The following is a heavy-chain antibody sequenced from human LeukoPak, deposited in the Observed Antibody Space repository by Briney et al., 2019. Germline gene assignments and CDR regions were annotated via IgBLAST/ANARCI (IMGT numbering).Heavy chain of an antibody. J-gene: IGHJ4*02. CDR1: GFTFDDYA. CDR3: ARDRYSSSWTFTKLFDY. CDR2: ISWNSGSI. D-gene: IGHD6-13*01. Sequence: PGGSLRLSCAASGFTFDDYAMHWVRQAPGKGLEWVSGISWNSGSIGYADSVKGRFTISRDNAKNSLYLQMNSLRAEDTAVYYCARDRYSSSWTFTKLFDYWGQGTLVTVSS. V-gene: IGHV3-9*01.